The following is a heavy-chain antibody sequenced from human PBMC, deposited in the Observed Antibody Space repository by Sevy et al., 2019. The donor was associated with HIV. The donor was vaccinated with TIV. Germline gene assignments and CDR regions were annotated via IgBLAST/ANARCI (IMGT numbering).Heavy chain of an antibody. V-gene: IGHV3-33*01. CDR2: IWYDGSNK. CDR3: ARESFYDFWSGYVHAFDI. J-gene: IGHJ3*02. CDR1: GFTFSSYG. Sequence: GGSLRLSCAASGFTFSSYGMHWVRQAPGKGLEWVAVIWYDGSNKYYADSVKGRFTISRDNSKNTLYLQMNSLGAEDTSVYYCARESFYDFWSGYVHAFDIWGHGTMVTVSS. D-gene: IGHD3-3*01.